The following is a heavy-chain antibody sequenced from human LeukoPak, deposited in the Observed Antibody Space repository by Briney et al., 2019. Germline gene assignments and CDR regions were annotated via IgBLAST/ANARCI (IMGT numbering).Heavy chain of an antibody. CDR3: AKAPAGNEYRRSGKFGYNWFDA. CDR2: LRDIRGNT. J-gene: IGHJ5*02. Sequence: PGRSLRLSCAASGFTFSSSGMSRVRQAPGNGLGWVSCLRDIRGNTFYAHSVAGWFFISRDTSKRTLYLQMNGHRATDTAVSFWAKAPAGNEYRRSGKFGYNWFDAWGQGTLVTASS. V-gene: IGHV3-23*01. D-gene: IGHD6-25*01. CDR1: GFTFSSSG.